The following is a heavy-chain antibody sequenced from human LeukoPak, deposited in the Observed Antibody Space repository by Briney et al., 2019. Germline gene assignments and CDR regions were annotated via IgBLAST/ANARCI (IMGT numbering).Heavy chain of an antibody. J-gene: IGHJ4*02. CDR2: IYYSGST. Sequence: PSETLSLTCTVSGGSISSGSYFWIWIRQPPGMGLEWIGYIYYSGSTNYNPSLKSLVTISVDTSKNQFSLKLSSVTAADTAVYYCARGGHDILTGYYFFDYWGQGTLVTVSS. D-gene: IGHD3-9*01. CDR3: ARGGHDILTGYYFFDY. CDR1: GGSISSGSYF. V-gene: IGHV4-61*01.